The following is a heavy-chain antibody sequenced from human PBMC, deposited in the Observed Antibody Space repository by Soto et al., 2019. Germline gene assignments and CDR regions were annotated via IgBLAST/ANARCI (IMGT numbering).Heavy chain of an antibody. CDR2: ISYDGSNK. V-gene: IGHV3-30-3*01. J-gene: IGHJ3*02. CDR3: ARGRISQRFDI. CDR1: GFTFSSYS. D-gene: IGHD3-3*02. Sequence: GGSLRLSCAASGFTFSSYSMHWVRQAPGRELERVAVISYDGSNKYYADSVKGRFTISRDNSKNTLYLQMNSLRAEDTAVYYCARGRISQRFDIWGQGTMVTVSS.